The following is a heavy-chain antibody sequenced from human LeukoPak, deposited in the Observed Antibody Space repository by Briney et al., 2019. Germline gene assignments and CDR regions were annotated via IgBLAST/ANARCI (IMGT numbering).Heavy chain of an antibody. CDR3: AKYYYDSSGLFDY. Sequence: PGGSLRLSCAASGFTVRSNYMSWVRQAPGRGLEWVSTISGTGIAIYYADSVKGRFTISRDNSKNTLYLQLNSLRAEDTAIYYCAKYYYDSSGLFDYWGQGALVTVSS. CDR2: ISGTGIAI. V-gene: IGHV3-23*01. J-gene: IGHJ4*02. D-gene: IGHD3-22*01. CDR1: GFTVRSNY.